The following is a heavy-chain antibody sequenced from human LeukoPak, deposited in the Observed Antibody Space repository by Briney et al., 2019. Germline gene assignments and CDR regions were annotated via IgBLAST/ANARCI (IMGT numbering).Heavy chain of an antibody. J-gene: IGHJ3*02. CDR2: IWYDGSNK. Sequence: PGGSLRLSCAASGFTFSSYGMHWVRQAPGKGLEWVAVIWYDGSNKYYVDSVQGRFTISRDNSKNTLYLQMSSLRAEDTAVYYCARGDCYDSSGYYFPDAFDIWGQGTMVTVSS. D-gene: IGHD3-22*01. V-gene: IGHV3-33*01. CDR3: ARGDCYDSSGYYFPDAFDI. CDR1: GFTFSSYG.